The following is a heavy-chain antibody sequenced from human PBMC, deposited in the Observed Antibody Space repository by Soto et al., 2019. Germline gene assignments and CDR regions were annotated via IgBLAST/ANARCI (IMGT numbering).Heavy chain of an antibody. CDR1: GFTFSSFG. V-gene: IGHV3-21*01. CDR2: ISSSSIYI. J-gene: IGHJ4*02. D-gene: IGHD3-3*01. CDR3: ARIIEYDFWSGYYDY. Sequence: GGSLRLSCAASGFTFSSFGMNWVRQAPGKGLEWVSSISSSSIYIYYADSVKGRFTISRDNAKNSLYLQMNSLRAEDTAVYYCARIIEYDFWSGYYDYWGQGALVTVSS.